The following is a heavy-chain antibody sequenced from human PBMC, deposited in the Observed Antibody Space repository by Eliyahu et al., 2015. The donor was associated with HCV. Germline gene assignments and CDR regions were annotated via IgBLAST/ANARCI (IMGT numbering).Heavy chain of an antibody. CDR1: GFTFSSYS. CDR3: ARDAVRFLEWPDSYNWFDP. CDR2: ISSSSSYI. V-gene: IGHV3-21*01. Sequence: EVQLVESGGGLVKPGGSLXLSCAASGFTFSSYSLXWVRQAPGKGLEWVSSISSSSSYIYYADSVKGRFTISRDNAKNSLYLQMNSLRAEDTAVYYCARDAVRFLEWPDSYNWFDPWGQGTLVTVSS. J-gene: IGHJ5*02. D-gene: IGHD3-3*01.